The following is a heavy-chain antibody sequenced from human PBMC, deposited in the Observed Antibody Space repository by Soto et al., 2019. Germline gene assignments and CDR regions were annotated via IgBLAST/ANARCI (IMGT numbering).Heavy chain of an antibody. Sequence: GESLKISCKASGYSFTSYWIGWVRQLPGGGLEWMGIIYPGSSDTTYSPSFQGRVVLSADKSINTAYLQWSSLKSSDTAMYYCARLSSLLAQPGWFDSWGQGALVTVSS. CDR3: ARLSSLLAQPGWFDS. J-gene: IGHJ5*01. V-gene: IGHV5-51*01. CDR2: IYPGSSDT. CDR1: GYSFTSYW. D-gene: IGHD2-15*01.